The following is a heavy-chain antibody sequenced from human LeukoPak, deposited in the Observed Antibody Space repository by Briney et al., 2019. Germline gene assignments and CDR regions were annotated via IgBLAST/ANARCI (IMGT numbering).Heavy chain of an antibody. D-gene: IGHD3-22*01. CDR1: GYSISSGHY. CDR2: IYHSGST. J-gene: IGHJ4*02. V-gene: IGHV4-38-2*01. Sequence: SETLSLTCAVSGYSISSGHYWGWIRQPPGKGLEWIGSIYHSGSTYYNPSLKSRVTISVDTSKNQFSLKLSSVTAADTAVYYCARQGGYYDSSGYYEVDYWGQGTLVTVSS. CDR3: ARQGGYYDSSGYYEVDY.